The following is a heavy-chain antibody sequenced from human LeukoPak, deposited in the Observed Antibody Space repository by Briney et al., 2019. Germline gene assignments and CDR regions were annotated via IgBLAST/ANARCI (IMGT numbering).Heavy chain of an antibody. CDR1: GGSFSGYY. J-gene: IGHJ4*02. CDR2: INHSGST. D-gene: IGHD3-10*01. V-gene: IGHV4-34*01. Sequence: SETLSLTCAVSGGSFSGYYWSWIRQPPGKGREWIGEINHSGSTNYNPSLKSRVTISVDTSKNQFSRKLSSVTAADTAVYYCAREKWFGEWGGFDYWGQGTLVTVSS. CDR3: AREKWFGEWGGFDY.